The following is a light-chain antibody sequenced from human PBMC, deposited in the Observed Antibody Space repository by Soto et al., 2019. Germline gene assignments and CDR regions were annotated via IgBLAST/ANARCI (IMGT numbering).Light chain of an antibody. CDR2: EVS. J-gene: IGLJ1*01. CDR3: CSLTTSHTYV. CDR1: SSDIGYYNY. V-gene: IGLV2-14*01. Sequence: QSVLTQPASVSGSPGQSITISCTGTSSDIGYYNYVSWHQQHPGKAPKLMIYEVSNRPSGVSNRYSGSKSGNSASLTISGLQADDEADYYCCSLTTSHTYVFGSGTKLTVL.